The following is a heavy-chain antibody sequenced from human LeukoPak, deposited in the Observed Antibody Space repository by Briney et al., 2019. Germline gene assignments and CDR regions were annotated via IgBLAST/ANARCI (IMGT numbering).Heavy chain of an antibody. V-gene: IGHV3-7*01. CDR3: GSGAGWELGY. D-gene: IGHD3-10*01. Sequence: QAGGSLRLSCAASGSTFSRYWMSWVRQTPEKGLEWVANIKQDGSEKNYLDSVKGRFTISRDNAKNSLYLQMSSLRAEDTAVYYCGSGAGWELGYWGQGTLVTVSS. CDR2: IKQDGSEK. CDR1: GSTFSRYW. J-gene: IGHJ4*02.